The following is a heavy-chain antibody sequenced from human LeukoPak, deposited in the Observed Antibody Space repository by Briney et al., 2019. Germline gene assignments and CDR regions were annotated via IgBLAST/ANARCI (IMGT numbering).Heavy chain of an antibody. CDR2: TYYSGST. CDR3: ASAVAGTVFDP. Sequence: SETLSLTCTVSGGSISSYYWSWIRQPPGKGLEWIGYTYYSGSTNYNPSLKGRVTLSVDTSKNQFSLKLSSVTAADTAVYYCASAVAGTVFDPWGQGTLATVSS. CDR1: GGSISSYY. J-gene: IGHJ5*02. D-gene: IGHD6-19*01. V-gene: IGHV4-59*08.